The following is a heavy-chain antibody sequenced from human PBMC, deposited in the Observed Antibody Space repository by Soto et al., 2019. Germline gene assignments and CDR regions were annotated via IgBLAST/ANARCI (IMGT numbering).Heavy chain of an antibody. CDR3: ARGVTSGSVPPFDL. Sequence: QVQLVQSGAEVKEPGSSVKVSCKASGGTFSSYSFSWVRQAPGQGLEWMGGFSPILGTTNYAQTFLVRVTITADEITSTVYLDLSSLRPEDTAVYYCARGVTSGSVPPFDLWGQGTLVTVSS. D-gene: IGHD1-26*01. V-gene: IGHV1-69*11. CDR2: FSPILGTT. J-gene: IGHJ4*02. CDR1: GGTFSSYS.